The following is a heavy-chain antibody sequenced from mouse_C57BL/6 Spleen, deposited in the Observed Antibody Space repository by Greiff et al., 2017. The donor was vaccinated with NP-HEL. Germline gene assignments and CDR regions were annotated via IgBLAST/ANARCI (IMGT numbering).Heavy chain of an antibody. J-gene: IGHJ1*03. D-gene: IGHD2-3*01. Sequence: QVQLQQPGAELVKPGASVKMSCKASGYTFTSYWITWVKQRPGQGLEWIGDIYPGSGSTNYNEKFKSKATLTVDTSSSTAYMQLSSLTSEDSAVYYCARSEDGYWYFDVWGTGTTVTVSS. CDR3: ARSEDGYWYFDV. V-gene: IGHV1-55*01. CDR1: GYTFTSYW. CDR2: IYPGSGST.